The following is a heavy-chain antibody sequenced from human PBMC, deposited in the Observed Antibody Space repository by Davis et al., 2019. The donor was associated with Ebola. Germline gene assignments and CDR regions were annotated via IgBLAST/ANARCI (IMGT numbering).Heavy chain of an antibody. J-gene: IGHJ3*02. Sequence: GESLKISCAASGFTFSSYGMHWVRQAPGKGLEWVAIIWYDGSNKFYADSVKGRFTISRDNSKSTLYLQMNSLRAEDTAMYYCARDQSGYDAFDIWGQGTMVTVSS. CDR3: ARDQSGYDAFDI. CDR2: IWYDGSNK. V-gene: IGHV3-33*01. D-gene: IGHD5-12*01. CDR1: GFTFSSYG.